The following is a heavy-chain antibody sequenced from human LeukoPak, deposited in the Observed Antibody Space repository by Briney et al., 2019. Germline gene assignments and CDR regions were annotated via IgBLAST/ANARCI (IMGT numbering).Heavy chain of an antibody. V-gene: IGHV3-30*18. J-gene: IGHJ4*02. CDR1: GFTFSSYG. CDR3: AKAYSGSYYGYFDY. Sequence: GRSLRLSCAASGFTFSSYGMHWVRQAPGKGLEWVAVISYDGSNKYYADSVKGRFTISRDNSKNTLYLQMNSLRAEDTAVYYCAKAYSGSYYGYFDYWGQGTLVTVSS. D-gene: IGHD1-26*01. CDR2: ISYDGSNK.